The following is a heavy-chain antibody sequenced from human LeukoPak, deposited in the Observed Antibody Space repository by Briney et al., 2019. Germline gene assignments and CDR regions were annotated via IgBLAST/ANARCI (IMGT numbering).Heavy chain of an antibody. Sequence: GRSLRLSCAASGFTFSSYGMHRVRQAPGKGLEWVAVISYDGSNKYYADSVKGRFTISRDNSKNTLYLQMNSLRAEDTAVYYCAKDYGQYGGGYYYYYMDVWGKGTTVTVSS. D-gene: IGHD4-23*01. J-gene: IGHJ6*03. CDR3: AKDYGQYGGGYYYYYMDV. V-gene: IGHV3-30*18. CDR2: ISYDGSNK. CDR1: GFTFSSYG.